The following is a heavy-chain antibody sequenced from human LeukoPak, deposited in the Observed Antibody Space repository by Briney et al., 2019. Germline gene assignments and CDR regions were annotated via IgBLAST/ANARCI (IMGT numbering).Heavy chain of an antibody. CDR1: GFTFSNVW. CDR2: IRQDGSDK. Sequence: GGSLRLSCAASGFTFSNVWMSWVRQAPGKGLKWVANIRQDGSDKYYADSVKGRFTISRDNSKNSLYLQMNSLRVDDTAVYYCARSSSGWHDYWGQGTLVTVSS. J-gene: IGHJ4*02. CDR3: ARSSSGWHDY. V-gene: IGHV3-7*03. D-gene: IGHD6-19*01.